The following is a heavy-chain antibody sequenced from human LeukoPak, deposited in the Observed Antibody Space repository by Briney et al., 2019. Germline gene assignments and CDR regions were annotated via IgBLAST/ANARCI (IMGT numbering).Heavy chain of an antibody. Sequence: SETLSLTCAVYGGSLSEYYWSWIPQPPGKGLEGIGEIHYSGATNYGPSLKTRDNISEDISNNRLSLGLTSVTAADTAVFYCARGNLDGYYFDYWGQGTKVTVSS. J-gene: IGHJ4*02. D-gene: IGHD3/OR15-3a*01. CDR3: ARGNLDGYYFDY. V-gene: IGHV4-34*01. CDR2: IHYSGAT. CDR1: GGSLSEYY.